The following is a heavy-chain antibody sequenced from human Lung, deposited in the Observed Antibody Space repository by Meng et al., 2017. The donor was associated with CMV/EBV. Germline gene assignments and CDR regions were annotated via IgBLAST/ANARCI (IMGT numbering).Heavy chain of an antibody. CDR2: VHYTGTT. V-gene: IGHV4-59*01. Sequence: EXXTISCSVSGWSISGYYWSWVRQPPGKGLEYIGYVHYTGTTNYSPSLKGRVSISVDRARNQFSLKLTSVTAADTAVYFCAGPDEAGNTPHDIFDIWGQGXKVTVSS. CDR1: GWSISGYY. D-gene: IGHD1-14*01. CDR3: AGPDEAGNTPHDIFDI. J-gene: IGHJ3*02.